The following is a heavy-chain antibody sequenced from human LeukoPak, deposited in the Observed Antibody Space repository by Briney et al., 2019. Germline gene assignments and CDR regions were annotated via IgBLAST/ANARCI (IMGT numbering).Heavy chain of an antibody. J-gene: IGHJ5*02. CDR1: GFTFSNAW. CDR3: ARDVLTSYYGSGRPRRYFDP. Sequence: GGSLRLSCAASGFTFSNAWMSWVRQAPGKGLEWVGRIKSKTDGGTTDYAAPVKGRFTISRDNSKNTLYLQMNSLRAEDTAVYYCARDVLTSYYGSGRPRRYFDPWGQGTLVTVSS. D-gene: IGHD3-10*01. V-gene: IGHV3-15*01. CDR2: IKSKTDGGTT.